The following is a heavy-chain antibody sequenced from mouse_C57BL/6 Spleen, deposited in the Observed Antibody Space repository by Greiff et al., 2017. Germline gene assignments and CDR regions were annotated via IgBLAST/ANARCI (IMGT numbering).Heavy chain of an antibody. CDR2: INPNNGGT. Sequence: EVKLQESGPELVKPGASVKMSCKASGYTFTDYNMHWVKQSHGKSLEWIGYINPNNGGTSYNQKFKGKATLTVNKSSSTAYMELRSLTSEDSAVYYCAREGTTVLDYWGQGTTLTVSS. D-gene: IGHD1-1*01. V-gene: IGHV1-22*01. CDR3: AREGTTVLDY. J-gene: IGHJ2*01. CDR1: GYTFTDYN.